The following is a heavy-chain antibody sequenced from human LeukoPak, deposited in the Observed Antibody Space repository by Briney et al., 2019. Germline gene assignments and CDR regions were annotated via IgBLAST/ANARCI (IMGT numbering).Heavy chain of an antibody. CDR1: GFIFSSYW. CDR2: IKQDGSEK. J-gene: IGHJ4*02. Sequence: GGSLRLSCAASGFIFSSYWMSWVRQAPGKGLEWVANIKQDGSEKYYVDSVKGRFTISRDNAKNSLYLQMNSLRAEDTAAYYCASHPRHDYGDYGLDYWGQGTLVTVSS. D-gene: IGHD4-17*01. V-gene: IGHV3-7*03. CDR3: ASHPRHDYGDYGLDY.